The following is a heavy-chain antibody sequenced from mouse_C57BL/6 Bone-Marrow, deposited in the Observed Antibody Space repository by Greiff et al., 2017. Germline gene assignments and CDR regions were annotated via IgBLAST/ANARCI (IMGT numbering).Heavy chain of an antibody. D-gene: IGHD2-4*01. J-gene: IGHJ2*01. CDR1: GYTFTSYW. V-gene: IGHV1-74*01. Sequence: QVQLKQPGAELVKPGASVKVSCKASGYTFTSYWMHWVKQRPGQGLEWIGRIHPSDSDTNYNQKFKGKATLTVDKSSSTAYMQLSSLTSEDSAVYYCAIYDYEKDYFDYWGQGTTLTVSS. CDR3: AIYDYEKDYFDY. CDR2: IHPSDSDT.